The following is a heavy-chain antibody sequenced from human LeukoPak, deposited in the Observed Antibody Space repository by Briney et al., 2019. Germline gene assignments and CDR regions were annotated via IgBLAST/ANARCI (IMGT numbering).Heavy chain of an antibody. CDR3: ARATYYGSGSYYGRYYYGMDV. J-gene: IGHJ6*02. CDR1: GGTFSSYA. Sequence: ASVKVSCKASGGTFSSYAISWVRQAPGQGLEWMGGIIPIFGTANYAQKFQGRVTITADESTSTAYMELSSLRSEDTAVYYCARATYYGSGSYYGRYYYGMDVWGQGTTVTVSS. CDR2: IIPIFGTA. D-gene: IGHD3-10*01. V-gene: IGHV1-69*13.